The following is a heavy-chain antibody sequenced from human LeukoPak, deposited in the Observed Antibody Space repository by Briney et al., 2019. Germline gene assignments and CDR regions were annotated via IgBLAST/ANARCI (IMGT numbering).Heavy chain of an antibody. CDR1: GDSISSYY. J-gene: IGHJ5*02. CDR2: IYTSGST. D-gene: IGHD5/OR15-5a*01. CDR3: ASQPYSVYGCNNWSNP. V-gene: IGHV4-4*07. Sequence: SETLSLTFTVSGDSISSYYWSWIRQPAGKGLEWIGRIYTSGSTNYNPSLKSRVTMSVDTSKNQFSLKLSSVTAADTAVYYCASQPYSVYGCNNWSNPWRGGTLVTVSS.